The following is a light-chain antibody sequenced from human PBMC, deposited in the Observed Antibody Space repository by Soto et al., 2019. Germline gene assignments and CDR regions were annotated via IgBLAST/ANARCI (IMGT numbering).Light chain of an antibody. CDR2: AAS. CDR1: QDISSW. J-gene: IGKJ3*01. V-gene: IGKV1-12*01. CDR3: QQTDSFPFT. Sequence: DIQMTQSPSSVSASVGDRVTITCWASQDISSWLAWYQQKPGKAPNLLIYAASSVQNGVPSRFSGSGSGTYFTLTISSLQPEDFATYHCQQTDSFPFTFGPGTKVDIE.